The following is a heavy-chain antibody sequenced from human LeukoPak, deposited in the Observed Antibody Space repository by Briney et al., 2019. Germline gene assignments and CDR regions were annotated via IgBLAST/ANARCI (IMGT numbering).Heavy chain of an antibody. Sequence: SETLSLTCAVYGGSFSGYYWSWIRQPPGKGLECIGYIYYSGSTNYNPSLKSRVTISVDTSKNQFSLKLNSLTAADTAVYYCARAGVSVAGQRYYMDVWGKGTTVTVSS. CDR1: GGSFSGYY. D-gene: IGHD6-19*01. V-gene: IGHV4-59*01. CDR3: ARAGVSVAGQRYYMDV. J-gene: IGHJ6*03. CDR2: IYYSGST.